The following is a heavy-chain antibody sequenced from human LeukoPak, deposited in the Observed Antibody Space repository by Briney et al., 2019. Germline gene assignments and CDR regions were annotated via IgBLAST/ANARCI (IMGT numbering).Heavy chain of an antibody. CDR1: GFTLSSYA. CDR2: ISGSGGST. CDR3: ASPCGGDCYLPFDY. J-gene: IGHJ4*02. D-gene: IGHD2-21*02. V-gene: IGHV3-23*01. Sequence: GGSLRLSCAASGFTLSSYAMSWVRQAPGKGLEWVSAISGSGGSTYYADSVKGRFTISRDNSKNTLYLQMNSLRAEDTAVYYCASPCGGDCYLPFDYWGQGTLVTVSS.